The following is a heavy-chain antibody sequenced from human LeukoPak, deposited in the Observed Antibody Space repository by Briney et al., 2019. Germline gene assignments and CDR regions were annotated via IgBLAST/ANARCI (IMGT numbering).Heavy chain of an antibody. D-gene: IGHD7-27*01. Sequence: PSETLSLTCSVSGYSISSGYYWGWIRQPPGKGLEWIGSIYYSGSTYYNPSLKSRVTISVDTSKNQFSLKLSSVTAADTAVYYCARINWGTVDYWGQGTLVTVSS. CDR3: ARINWGTVDY. V-gene: IGHV4-38-2*02. J-gene: IGHJ4*02. CDR1: GYSISSGYY. CDR2: IYYSGST.